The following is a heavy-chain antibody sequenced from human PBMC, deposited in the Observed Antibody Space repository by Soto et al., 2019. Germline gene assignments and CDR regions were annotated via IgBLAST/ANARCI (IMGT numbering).Heavy chain of an antibody. CDR1: GFTFSSYA. D-gene: IGHD3-22*01. CDR2: ISYDGSNK. J-gene: IGHJ6*02. Sequence: PGGSLRLSCAASGFTFSSYAMHWVRQAPGKGLEWVAVISYDGSNKYYADSVKGRFTISRDNSKNTLYLQMNSLRAEDTAVYYCARDRGYYDSSGYYGMDVWGQGTTVTVSS. V-gene: IGHV3-30-3*01. CDR3: ARDRGYYDSSGYYGMDV.